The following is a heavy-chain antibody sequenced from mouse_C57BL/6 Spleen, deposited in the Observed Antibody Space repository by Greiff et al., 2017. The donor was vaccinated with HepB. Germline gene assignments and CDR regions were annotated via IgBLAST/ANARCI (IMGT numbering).Heavy chain of an antibody. J-gene: IGHJ4*01. CDR3: ARSKFSYYYGSSYAMDY. CDR2: INPNNGGT. CDR1: GYTFTDYY. Sequence: EVQLQQSGPELVKPGASVKISCKASGYTFTDYYMNWVKQSHGKSLEWIGDINPNNGGTSYNQKFKGKATLTVDKSSITAYMELRSLTSEDSAVYYCARSKFSYYYGSSYAMDYWGQGTSVTVSS. D-gene: IGHD1-1*01. V-gene: IGHV1-26*01.